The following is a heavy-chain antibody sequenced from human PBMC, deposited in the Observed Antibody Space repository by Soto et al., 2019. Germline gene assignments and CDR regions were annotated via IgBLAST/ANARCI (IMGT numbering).Heavy chain of an antibody. CDR2: IYPSDSNT. J-gene: IGHJ5*02. V-gene: IGHV5-51*01. Sequence: GESLKISCKGSGYSFASYWIVWVRQMPGKGLEWLGIIYPSDSNTKYNPALQGQVTISADKSISTAYLQWSSLKASDTAMYYCARSYSYENWFDPWGQGTLVTVSS. CDR3: ARSYSYENWFDP. CDR1: GYSFASYW. D-gene: IGHD2-15*01.